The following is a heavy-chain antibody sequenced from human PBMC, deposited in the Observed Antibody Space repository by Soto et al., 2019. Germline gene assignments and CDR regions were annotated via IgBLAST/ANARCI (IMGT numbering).Heavy chain of an antibody. CDR3: ARRTNVNGGWFDS. CDR1: GGSITSRSYH. CDR2: MEYSAST. D-gene: IGHD7-27*01. V-gene: IGHV4-39*01. J-gene: IGHJ5*01. Sequence: QLHLQESGPGLVNPSETLSLTCTVSGGSITSRSYHWGWVRQPPGKGLEWIGTMEYSASTFYNPSLNNRVTISADTSSNQFSLNLNSVTAADTAVYFCARRTNVNGGWFDSWGQGTLVTVSS.